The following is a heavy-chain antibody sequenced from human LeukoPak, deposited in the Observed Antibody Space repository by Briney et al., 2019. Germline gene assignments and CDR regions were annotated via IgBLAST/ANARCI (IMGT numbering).Heavy chain of an antibody. D-gene: IGHD3-3*01. CDR3: ARDTRWIGYWDDAFDI. CDR2: IYTSGST. CDR1: GGSISSYY. Sequence: PSETLSLTCTVSGGSISSYYWSWIRQPAGKGLEWIGRIYTSGSTNYNPSLKSRVTISVDTSKNQFSLKLSSVTAADTAVYYCARDTRWIGYWDDAFDIWGQGTMVTVSS. J-gene: IGHJ3*02. V-gene: IGHV4-4*07.